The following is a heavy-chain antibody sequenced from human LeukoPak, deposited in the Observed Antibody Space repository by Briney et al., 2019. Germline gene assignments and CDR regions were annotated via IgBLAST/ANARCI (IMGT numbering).Heavy chain of an antibody. J-gene: IGHJ5*02. CDR1: GGSVSSGSYY. Sequence: SETLSLTCTASGGSVSSGSYYWSWIRQPPGKGLEWIGEINHSGSTNYNPSLKSRVTISVDTSKNQFSLKLSSVTAADTAVYYCARGLPYYDFWSGYLNWFDPWGQGTLVTVSS. CDR2: INHSGST. D-gene: IGHD3-3*01. V-gene: IGHV4-39*07. CDR3: ARGLPYYDFWSGYLNWFDP.